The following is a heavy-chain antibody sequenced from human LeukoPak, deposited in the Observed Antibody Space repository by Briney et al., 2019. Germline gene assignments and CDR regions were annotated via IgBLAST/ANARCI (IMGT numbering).Heavy chain of an antibody. V-gene: IGHV1-18*01. D-gene: IGHD2-15*01. CDR3: VRDYFCSGGTCDDCFDP. Sequence: ASVKVSCKASGYTFTNYGISWVRQAPGQGLEWMAWISTYDHDTNYSQKFRGRVTMTTDTSTSTAYMELRSLGSDDTAVYYCVRDYFCSGGTCDDCFDPWGQGTLVTVSS. CDR2: ISTYDHDT. CDR1: GYTFTNYG. J-gene: IGHJ5*02.